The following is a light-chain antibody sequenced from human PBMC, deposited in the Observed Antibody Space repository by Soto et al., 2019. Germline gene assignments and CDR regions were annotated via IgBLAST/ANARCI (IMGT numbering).Light chain of an antibody. Sequence: DIQLTQSPSYMSASVGDRVTITCRASQGITTYLAWYQQKPGKAPNLLIYDASTLHSGVPSRFSGSGSGTEFTLTISSLQPEDFATYYCQELNSYPLFTFGPGTTVD. CDR1: QGITTY. J-gene: IGKJ3*01. CDR3: QELNSYPLFT. CDR2: DAS. V-gene: IGKV1-9*01.